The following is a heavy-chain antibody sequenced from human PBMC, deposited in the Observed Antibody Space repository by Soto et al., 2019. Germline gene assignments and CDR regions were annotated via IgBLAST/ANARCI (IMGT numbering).Heavy chain of an antibody. D-gene: IGHD3-16*01. CDR2: ISGGGGST. CDR3: AKDPRPAFGGYFDY. J-gene: IGHJ4*02. V-gene: IGHV3-23*01. CDR1: GFTLSNYP. Sequence: EVQLLESGGGLVQPGGSLRLSCAASGFTLSNYPMSWVRQAPGKGLEWVSAISGGGGSTYYADSVKGRFTISRDNSKNTLYLQMNSLRAEDTAIYYCAKDPRPAFGGYFDYWGQGTLVTVSS.